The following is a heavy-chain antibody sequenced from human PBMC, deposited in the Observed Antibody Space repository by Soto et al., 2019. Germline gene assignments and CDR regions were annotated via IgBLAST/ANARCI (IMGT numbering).Heavy chain of an antibody. CDR1: GFTFSSYA. Sequence: PGGSLRLSCAASGFTFSSYAMHWVRQAPGKGLEWVAVISYDGSNKYYADSVKGRFTISRDNSKNTLYLQMNSLRAEDTAVYYCARDQGIQLWLFDYWGQGTLVTVSS. J-gene: IGHJ4*02. CDR2: ISYDGSNK. V-gene: IGHV3-30-3*01. CDR3: ARDQGIQLWLFDY. D-gene: IGHD5-18*01.